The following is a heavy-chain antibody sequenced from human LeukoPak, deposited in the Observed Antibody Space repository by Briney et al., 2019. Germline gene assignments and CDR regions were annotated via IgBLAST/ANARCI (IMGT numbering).Heavy chain of an antibody. Sequence: SQTLSLTCTVSGGSISSGSYYWSWIRQPAGKGLEWIGRIYTSGSTNYNPSLKSRVTISVDTSKNQFSLKLSSVTAADMAVYYCARAASTRFTLSPGDYWGQGTLVTVSS. CDR3: ARAASTRFTLSPGDY. CDR2: IYTSGST. V-gene: IGHV4-61*02. J-gene: IGHJ4*02. CDR1: GGSISSGSYY. D-gene: IGHD6-25*01.